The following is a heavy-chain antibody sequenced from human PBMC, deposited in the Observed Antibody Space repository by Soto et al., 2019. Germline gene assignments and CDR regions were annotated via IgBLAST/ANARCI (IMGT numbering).Heavy chain of an antibody. Sequence: QLQLQESGSGLVKPSQTLSLTCAVSGGAISSGGYSWSWIRHPPGKGLGWIGYIYHSGSTYYSPSLKSRVTISVDRSKTQFSLKLSSVTAADTAVYYCAAGGGLPRYYWGQGTLVTVSS. CDR1: GGAISSGGYS. CDR3: AAGGGLPRYY. D-gene: IGHD5-12*01. CDR2: IYHSGST. J-gene: IGHJ4*02. V-gene: IGHV4-30-2*01.